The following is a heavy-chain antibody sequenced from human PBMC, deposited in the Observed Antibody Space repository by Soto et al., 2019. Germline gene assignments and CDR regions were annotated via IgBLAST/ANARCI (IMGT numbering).Heavy chain of an antibody. Sequence: GSSVKASCKASGYTFASYGISWVRQAPGQGLEWMGWISAYNGNTNYAQKLQGRVTMTTDTSTSTAYMELRSLRSDDTAVYYCAREQGSRGWFDLLGQRSLVPGSA. CDR3: AREQGSRGWFDL. D-gene: IGHD2-15*01. CDR2: ISAYNGNT. V-gene: IGHV1-18*01. CDR1: GYTFASYG. J-gene: IGHJ5*02.